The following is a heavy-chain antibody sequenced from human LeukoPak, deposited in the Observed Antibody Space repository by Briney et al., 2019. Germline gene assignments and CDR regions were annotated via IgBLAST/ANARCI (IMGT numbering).Heavy chain of an antibody. D-gene: IGHD3-16*01. V-gene: IGHV3-74*01. J-gene: IGHJ4*02. CDR2: IYGDGYT. CDR3: ATSVITRFDN. Sequence: GRSLRLSCTASGFTFGDYAMSWVRQAPGKGPVWVSRIYGDGYTDYADSVKGRFTISRDSGNNTVYLQMSSLRAEDTAVYYCATSVITRFDNWGQGTLVTVSS. CDR1: GFTFGDYA.